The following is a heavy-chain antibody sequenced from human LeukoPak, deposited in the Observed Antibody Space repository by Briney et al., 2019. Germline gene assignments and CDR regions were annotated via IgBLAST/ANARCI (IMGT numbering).Heavy chain of an antibody. J-gene: IGHJ6*03. D-gene: IGHD3-10*01. V-gene: IGHV1-8*01. CDR1: GYTFTSYD. Sequence: ASVKVSCKASGYTFTSYDINWVRQATGQGLEWMGWMNPNSGNTGYAQKFQGRVTMTRNTSISTAYMELSSLRSEDTAVYYCARVGYGSGSYFYYYYYYMDVWGKGTTVTISS. CDR2: MNPNSGNT. CDR3: ARVGYGSGSYFYYYYYYMDV.